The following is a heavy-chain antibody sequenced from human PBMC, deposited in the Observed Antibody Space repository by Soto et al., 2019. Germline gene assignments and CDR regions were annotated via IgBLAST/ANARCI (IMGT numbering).Heavy chain of an antibody. J-gene: IGHJ4*02. CDR3: ARDYYYDSSGPGPYFDY. CDR1: GGTFSSYA. CDR2: IIPIFGTA. V-gene: IGHV1-69*05. Sequence: ASVKVSCKASGGTFSSYAISWVRQAPGQGLEWMGGIIPIFGTANYAQKFQGRVTITTDESTSTAYMELSSLRSEDTAVYYCARDYYYDSSGPGPYFDYWGQGTLVTVSS. D-gene: IGHD3-22*01.